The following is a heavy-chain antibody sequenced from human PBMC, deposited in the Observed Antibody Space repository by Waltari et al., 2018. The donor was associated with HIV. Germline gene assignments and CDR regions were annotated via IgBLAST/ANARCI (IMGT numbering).Heavy chain of an antibody. Sequence: QVQLQESGPGLVKPSQTLSLTCTVSGGSISSGGYYWSWIRQHPGKGLEWIGYIYYSGSTYYNPSLKSRVTISVDTSKNQFSLKLSSVTAADTAVYYCARGCVGYCSSFSNYGMDVWGQGTTVTVSS. V-gene: IGHV4-31*03. D-gene: IGHD2-2*01. J-gene: IGHJ6*02. CDR2: IYYSGST. CDR1: GGSISSGGYY. CDR3: ARGCVGYCSSFSNYGMDV.